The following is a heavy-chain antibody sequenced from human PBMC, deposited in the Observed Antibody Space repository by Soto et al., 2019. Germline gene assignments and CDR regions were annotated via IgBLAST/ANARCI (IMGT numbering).Heavy chain of an antibody. CDR2: IDYTGGYS. J-gene: IGHJ4*02. Sequence: QLLESGGGLVQTGGSLRLSCAASGFTFSSYAMNWVRQAPGKGLEWVSTIDYTGGYSYYADSVKGRFTISRDNSQKTLDLQMNSLRAEDTAIYYCAKDPPRPYCSSVSCPFDYWGQGTLVTVSS. D-gene: IGHD2-2*01. CDR1: GFTFSSYA. V-gene: IGHV3-23*01. CDR3: AKDPPRPYCSSVSCPFDY.